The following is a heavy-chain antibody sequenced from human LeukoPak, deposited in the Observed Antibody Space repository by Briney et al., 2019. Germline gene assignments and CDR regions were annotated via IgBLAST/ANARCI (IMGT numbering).Heavy chain of an antibody. CDR3: ARGRVVPTNFDY. CDR2: IYSSGTT. V-gene: IGHV4-61*02. CDR1: GGSISSGSYY. D-gene: IGHD2-2*01. Sequence: TSETLSLTCTVSGGSISSGSYYWSWIRQPAGKGLEWIGRIYSSGTTNYNPSLKSRVTISVDTSKNQFSLKLSSVTAADTAVYYCARGRVVPTNFDYWGQGTLVTVSS. J-gene: IGHJ4*02.